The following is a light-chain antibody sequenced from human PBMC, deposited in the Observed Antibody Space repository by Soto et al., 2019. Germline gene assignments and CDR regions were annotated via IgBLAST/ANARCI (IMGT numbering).Light chain of an antibody. J-gene: IGLJ2*01. CDR3: QSCDSSLSAVV. CDR1: SSNIGAGYD. Sequence: HSVLTQPPSVSGAPGQRVTISCTGSSSNIGAGYDVHWYQHLPGTAPKLLIHTNVNRLSGVPDRFSGSKSDTSASLAITGLLAEDEADYYCQSCDSSLSAVVFGGGTKLTVL. CDR2: TNV. V-gene: IGLV1-40*01.